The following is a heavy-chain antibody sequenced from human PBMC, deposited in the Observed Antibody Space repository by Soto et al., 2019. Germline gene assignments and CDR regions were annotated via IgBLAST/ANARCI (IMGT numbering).Heavy chain of an antibody. CDR2: IIPIFGTA. CDR1: GGTFSSYA. Sequence: SVKVSCKASGGTFSSYAISWVRQAPGQGLEWMGGIIPIFGTANYAQKFQGRVTITADESTSTAYMELSSLRSEDTAVYCCARGRIAVADIPDYWGQGTLVTVSS. V-gene: IGHV1-69*13. J-gene: IGHJ4*02. CDR3: ARGRIAVADIPDY. D-gene: IGHD6-19*01.